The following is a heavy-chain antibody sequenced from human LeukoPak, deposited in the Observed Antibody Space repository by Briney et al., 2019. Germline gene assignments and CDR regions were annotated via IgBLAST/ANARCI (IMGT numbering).Heavy chain of an antibody. CDR2: INPSGGRT. Sequence: ASVKVSCKASGYTFTIHYMYWVRQAPGQGLEWMGIINPSGGRTNHAQQFQGRVTMTRDTSTSTVYMELSSLRSEDTAVYYCARDKMAGRDGYNFGIFDIWGQGTMVTVSS. D-gene: IGHD5-24*01. J-gene: IGHJ3*02. CDR1: GYTFTIHY. CDR3: ARDKMAGRDGYNFGIFDI. V-gene: IGHV1-46*01.